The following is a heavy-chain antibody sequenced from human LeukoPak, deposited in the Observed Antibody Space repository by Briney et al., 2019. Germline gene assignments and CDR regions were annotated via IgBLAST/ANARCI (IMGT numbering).Heavy chain of an antibody. CDR2: INPNSGGT. J-gene: IGHJ4*02. CDR3: ARAPGIAAALDY. CDR1: GYTFTGYY. V-gene: IGHV1-2*02. D-gene: IGHD6-13*01. Sequence: ASVKVSCKASGYTFTGYYMHWMRQAPGQGLELMGWINPNSGGTNYAHTFHGRVTMTRVTSISTAYMELSRLRSEDTAVYYCARAPGIAAALDYWGQGTMVTVSS.